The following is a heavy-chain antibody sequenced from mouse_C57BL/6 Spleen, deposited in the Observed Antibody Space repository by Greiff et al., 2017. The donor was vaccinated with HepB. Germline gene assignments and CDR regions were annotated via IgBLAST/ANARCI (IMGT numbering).Heavy chain of an antibody. CDR1: GYTFTDYN. Sequence: VQLQQSGPELVKPGASVKIPCKASGYTFTDYNMDWVKQSHGKSLEWIGDINPNNGGTIYNQKFKGKATLTVDKSSSTAYMELRSLTSEDTAVYYCARPSYYYGSSWYFDVWGTGTTVTVSS. CDR3: ARPSYYYGSSWYFDV. D-gene: IGHD1-1*01. V-gene: IGHV1-18*01. J-gene: IGHJ1*03. CDR2: INPNNGGT.